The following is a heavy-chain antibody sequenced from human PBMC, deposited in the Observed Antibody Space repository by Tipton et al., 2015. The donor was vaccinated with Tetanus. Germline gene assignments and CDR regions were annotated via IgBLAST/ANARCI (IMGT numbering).Heavy chain of an antibody. CDR3: ARDLLGGVVKDAFDI. Sequence: TLSLTCTVSGGSISSYYWSWIRQPAGKGLEWIGRIYTSGSTNYNPSLKSRVTMSVDTSKNQFSLKLSSVTAADTAVYYCARDLLGGVVKDAFDIWGQGTMVTVSS. CDR1: GGSISSYY. V-gene: IGHV4-4*07. CDR2: IYTSGST. J-gene: IGHJ3*02. D-gene: IGHD3-22*01.